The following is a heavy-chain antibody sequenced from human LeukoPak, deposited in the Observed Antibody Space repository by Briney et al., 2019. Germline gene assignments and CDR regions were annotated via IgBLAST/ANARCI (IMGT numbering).Heavy chain of an antibody. CDR1: EFTFSSYS. D-gene: IGHD6-6*01. J-gene: IGHJ6*02. V-gene: IGHV3-48*01. CDR3: ARDGGSIAARPKDYYYYGMDV. CDR2: ITNSGNSK. Sequence: GGSLRLSCAASEFTFSSYSMNWVRQAPGKGLEWVSYITNSGNSKSYADSVKGRFTISRDNTKSSLYLQMNGLRAEDTAVYYCARDGGSIAARPKDYYYYGMDVWGQGTTVTVSS.